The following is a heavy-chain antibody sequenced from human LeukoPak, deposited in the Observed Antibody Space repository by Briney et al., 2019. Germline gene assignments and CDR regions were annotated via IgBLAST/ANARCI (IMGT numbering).Heavy chain of an antibody. CDR1: GFTFDDYA. Sequence: PGRSLRLSCAASGFTFDDYAMHWVRQAPGKGLEWVSGISWNSGSIYYADSVKGRFTISRDNAKNSLYLQMNNLRAEDTAVYYCASKGGSFTISGVVYNDAFAIWGQGTMVTVSA. J-gene: IGHJ3*02. CDR3: ASKGGSFTISGVVYNDAFAI. D-gene: IGHD3-3*01. V-gene: IGHV3-9*01. CDR2: ISWNSGSI.